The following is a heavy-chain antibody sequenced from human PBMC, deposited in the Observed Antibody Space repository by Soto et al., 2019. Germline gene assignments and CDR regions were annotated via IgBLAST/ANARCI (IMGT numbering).Heavy chain of an antibody. CDR2: INHSGST. J-gene: IGHJ6*02. V-gene: IGHV4-34*01. Sequence: SETLSLTCAVYGGSFSGYYWSWIRQPPGKGLEWIGEINHSGSTNYNPSLKSRVTISVDTSKNQFSLKLSSVTAADTAVYYCARGPRGYITIFGVVIRRPNGMDVWGQGTTVTVSS. CDR3: ARGPRGYITIFGVVIRRPNGMDV. D-gene: IGHD3-3*01. CDR1: GGSFSGYY.